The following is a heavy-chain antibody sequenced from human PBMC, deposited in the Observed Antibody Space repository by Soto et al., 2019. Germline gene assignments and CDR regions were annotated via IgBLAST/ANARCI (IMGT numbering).Heavy chain of an antibody. V-gene: IGHV4-59*08. D-gene: IGHD3-10*01. Sequence: QVQLQESGPGLVKPSETLSLTCTVSGGSISSYYWSWIRQPPGKGLEWIGYIYYSGSTNYNPSLKSRVTISVDTSKNQLSLKLNSMTAADTAVYYCARHNYGSGSTYFAYWGQGTLVTVSS. CDR1: GGSISSYY. CDR3: ARHNYGSGSTYFAY. J-gene: IGHJ4*02. CDR2: IYYSGST.